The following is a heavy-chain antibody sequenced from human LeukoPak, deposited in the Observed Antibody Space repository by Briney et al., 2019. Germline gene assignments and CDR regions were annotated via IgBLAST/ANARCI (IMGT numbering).Heavy chain of an antibody. CDR3: ARGSSSSRGWFGP. Sequence: ASVKVSCKASGYTFTGYYMHWVRQAPGQGLEWMGRINPNSGGTNYAQKFQGRVTMTRDTSISTAYMELSRLRSDDTAVYYCARGSSSSRGWFGPWGQGTLVTVSS. CDR2: INPNSGGT. CDR1: GYTFTGYY. V-gene: IGHV1-2*06. D-gene: IGHD6-6*01. J-gene: IGHJ5*02.